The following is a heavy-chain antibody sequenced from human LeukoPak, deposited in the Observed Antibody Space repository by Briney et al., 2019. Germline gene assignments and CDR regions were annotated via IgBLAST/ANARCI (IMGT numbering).Heavy chain of an antibody. J-gene: IGHJ4*02. D-gene: IGHD6-19*01. CDR2: ISGSGTNT. V-gene: IGHV3-23*01. CDR1: GFIFSNYG. Sequence: GGSLRLSCAASGFIFSNYGMSWVRQAPGKGLEWVSVISGSGTNTYHADSVKGRFTISRDNSKNTLYLQMDSLRAEDTALYYCTKTGGSGWFFDSWGQGTLVTVSS. CDR3: TKTGGSGWFFDS.